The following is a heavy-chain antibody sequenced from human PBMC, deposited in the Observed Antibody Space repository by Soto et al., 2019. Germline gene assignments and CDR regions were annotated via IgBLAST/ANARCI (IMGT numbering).Heavy chain of an antibody. D-gene: IGHD6-6*01. CDR3: ARLYSSSSQTPDY. V-gene: IGHV3-33*01. Sequence: GGSLRLSCAASGFTFSSYGMHWVRQAPGKGLEWVAVIWYDGGNKYYADSVKGRFTISRDNSKNTLYLQMNSLRAEDTAVYYCARLYSSSSQTPDYWGQGTMVTVS. J-gene: IGHJ4*02. CDR2: IWYDGGNK. CDR1: GFTFSSYG.